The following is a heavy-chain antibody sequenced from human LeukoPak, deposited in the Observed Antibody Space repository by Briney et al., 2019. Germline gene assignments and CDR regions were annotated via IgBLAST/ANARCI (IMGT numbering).Heavy chain of an antibody. CDR3: ARASPYYDILTGYPTFDY. Sequence: GGSLRLSCAASGFTFSSYSMNWVRQAPGKGLEWVSSISSSSSYIYYADSVKGRFTISRDNAKNSLYLQMNSLRAEDTAVYYCARASPYYDILTGYPTFDYWGQGTLVTVSS. V-gene: IGHV3-21*01. D-gene: IGHD3-9*01. CDR1: GFTFSSYS. J-gene: IGHJ4*02. CDR2: ISSSSSYI.